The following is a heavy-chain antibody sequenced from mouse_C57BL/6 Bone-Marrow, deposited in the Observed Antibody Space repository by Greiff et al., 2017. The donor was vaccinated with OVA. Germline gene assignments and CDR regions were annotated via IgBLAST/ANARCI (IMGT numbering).Heavy chain of an antibody. V-gene: IGHV5-9*01. CDR2: ISGGGGNT. D-gene: IGHD2-4*01. J-gene: IGHJ2*01. CDR3: ARQGMDYPYYFDY. Sequence: EVQLVESGGGLVKPGGSLKLSCAASGFTFSSYTMSWVRQTPEKRLEWVATISGGGGNTYYPDSVKGRFTISRDNAKNTLYLQMSSLRSEDTALYYCARQGMDYPYYFDYWGQGTTLTVSS. CDR1: GFTFSSYT.